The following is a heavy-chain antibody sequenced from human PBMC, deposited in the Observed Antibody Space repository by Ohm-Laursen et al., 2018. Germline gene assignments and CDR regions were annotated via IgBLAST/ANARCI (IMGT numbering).Heavy chain of an antibody. CDR1: GGSISTYY. V-gene: IGHV4-59*12. Sequence: SDTLSLTCTVSGGSISTYYWTWIRQSPGKGLEWIGYVYYSGSTNYNPSLKSRVIISVDMSKNQFSLKLSSVTAADTAVYYCAREGYNWNDHDAFDIWGQGTMVTVSS. J-gene: IGHJ3*02. CDR2: VYYSGST. CDR3: AREGYNWNDHDAFDI. D-gene: IGHD1-20*01.